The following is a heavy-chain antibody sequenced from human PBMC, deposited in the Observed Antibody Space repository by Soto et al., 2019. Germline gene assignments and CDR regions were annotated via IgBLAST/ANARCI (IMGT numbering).Heavy chain of an antibody. Sequence: EVQLVESGGGLVQPGGSLRLSCAASGFSFSTYWMAWVRQSPGKGLEWVANIDQGGVEKYYVDSVRGRFTISRDNAQNYLDLQVNCLRAEDTAIYYCARGGNWLDPWGQGTLVSVAS. CDR3: ARGGNWLDP. V-gene: IGHV3-7*05. J-gene: IGHJ5*02. CDR1: GFSFSTYW. CDR2: IDQGGVEK. D-gene: IGHD1-1*01.